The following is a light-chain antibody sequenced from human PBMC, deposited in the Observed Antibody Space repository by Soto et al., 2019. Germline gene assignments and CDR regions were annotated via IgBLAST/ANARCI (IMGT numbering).Light chain of an antibody. CDR2: GAS. V-gene: IGKV3-20*01. Sequence: EIVLTQSPGTLSLSPGERATLSCRASQIFSSSYLAWYQQKPGQAPRLLIYGASSRATGIPDRFSGRGSGTDFTLTISRLEPADFAVYYCQQYGSSPWTFGQGTKVEIK. J-gene: IGKJ1*01. CDR3: QQYGSSPWT. CDR1: QIFSSSY.